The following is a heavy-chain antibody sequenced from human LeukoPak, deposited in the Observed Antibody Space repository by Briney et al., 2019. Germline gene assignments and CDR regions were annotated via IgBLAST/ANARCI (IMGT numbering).Heavy chain of an antibody. CDR1: GGTFSSYA. V-gene: IGHV1-69*01. CDR2: IIPIFGTA. CDR3: ARAAAAGDETLDY. Sequence: SVKVSCKASGGTFSSYAISWVRQAPGQGLEWMGGIIPIFGTANYAQKSQGRVTITADESTSTAYMELSSLRSEDTAVYYCARAAAAGDETLDYWGQGTLVTVSS. J-gene: IGHJ4*02. D-gene: IGHD6-13*01.